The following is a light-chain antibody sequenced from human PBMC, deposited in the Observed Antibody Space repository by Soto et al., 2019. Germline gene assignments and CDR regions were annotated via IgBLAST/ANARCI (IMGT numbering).Light chain of an antibody. V-gene: IGLV2-14*01. J-gene: IGLJ1*01. Sequence: QSVLTQPASVSGSPGQSITISCTGTSSDVGGYNYVSWYQQHPGKAPKLMIYEVSNRPSGVSNRFSGSKSGKTASLTISGLQAEDEADYYCSSYTKSTDYVFGTGTKVTVL. CDR3: SSYTKSTDYV. CDR1: SSDVGGYNY. CDR2: EVS.